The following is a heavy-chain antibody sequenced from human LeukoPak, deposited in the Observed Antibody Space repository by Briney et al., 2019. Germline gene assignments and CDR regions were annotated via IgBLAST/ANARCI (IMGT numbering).Heavy chain of an antibody. J-gene: IGHJ4*02. CDR1: GYTFTGYY. CDR2: INPNSGGT. V-gene: IGHV1-2*06. Sequence: PWASVTVSCKASGYTFTGYYMHWVRQAPGQGLEWMGRINPNSGGTNYAQKFQGRVTMTRDTSISTAYMELSRLRSDDTAVYYCARARLRFLEWLLSHWGQGTLVTVSS. CDR3: ARARLRFLEWLLSH. D-gene: IGHD3-3*01.